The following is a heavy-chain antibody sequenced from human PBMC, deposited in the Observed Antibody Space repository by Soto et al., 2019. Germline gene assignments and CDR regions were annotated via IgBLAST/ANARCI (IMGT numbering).Heavy chain of an antibody. D-gene: IGHD2-2*01. CDR3: ARVLGDIVVVPAAKDAFDI. Sequence: GGSLRLSCAASGFTFSSYEMNWVRQAPGKGLEWVSYISSSGSTIYYADSVKGRFTISRDNAKNSLYLQMNSLRAEDTAVYYCARVLGDIVVVPAAKDAFDIWGQGTMVTVS. V-gene: IGHV3-48*03. CDR1: GFTFSSYE. J-gene: IGHJ3*02. CDR2: ISSSGSTI.